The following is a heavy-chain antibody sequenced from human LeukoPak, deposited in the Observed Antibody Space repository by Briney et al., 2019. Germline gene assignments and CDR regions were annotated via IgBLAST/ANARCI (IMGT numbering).Heavy chain of an antibody. D-gene: IGHD6-13*01. CDR3: AKTSTASSSWLTFDY. CDR1: GFTLSTYW. J-gene: IGHJ4*02. Sequence: GGSLRLSCAASGFTLSTYWMNWVRQAPGKGLEWVATIKQDGSNKYYADSVKGRFTISRDNSKNTLYLQMNSLRAEDTAVYYCAKTSTASSSWLTFDYWGQGTLVTVSS. V-gene: IGHV3-30*02. CDR2: IKQDGSNK.